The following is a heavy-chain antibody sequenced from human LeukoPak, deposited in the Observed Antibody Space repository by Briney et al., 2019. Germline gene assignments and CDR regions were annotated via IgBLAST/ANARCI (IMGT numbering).Heavy chain of an antibody. V-gene: IGHV1-69*04. CDR2: IIPILGIA. CDR1: GGTFSSYA. D-gene: IGHD6-13*01. J-gene: IGHJ3*02. Sequence: ASVKVSCKASGGTFSSYAISWVRQAPGQGLEWMGRIIPILGIANYAQKFQGRVTITANKSTSTAYMELSSLRSEDTAVYYCAREVVGRIAAAGTRSDAFDIWGQGTTVTVSS. CDR3: AREVVGRIAAAGTRSDAFDI.